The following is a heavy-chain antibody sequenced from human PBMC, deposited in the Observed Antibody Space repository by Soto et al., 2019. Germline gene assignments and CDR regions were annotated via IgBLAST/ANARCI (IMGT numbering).Heavy chain of an antibody. V-gene: IGHV4-39*01. CDR3: XXXXXXXXXGYYTWN. CDR2: VHYSGST. CDR1: GGSIRSNIYY. J-gene: IGHJ4*02. Sequence: QLQLQESGPGLVKPSETLSLTCSVSGGSIRSNIYYWGWIRQPPGKGLEWIATVHYSGSTYYTPSLXXXXXXXXXXXXXXXXXXXXXXXXXXXXXXXXXXXXXXXXXGYYTWNWGQGTLVTVSS.